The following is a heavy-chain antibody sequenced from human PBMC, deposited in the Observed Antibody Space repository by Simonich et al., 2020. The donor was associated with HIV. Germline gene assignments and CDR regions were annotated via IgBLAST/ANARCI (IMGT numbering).Heavy chain of an antibody. D-gene: IGHD3-22*01. V-gene: IGHV3-48*01. CDR2: IRSISSTI. Sequence: EVQLVESGGGLVQPGGSLRLSCAASGFTFSSYSMNWVRQAPGKWLDGVYYIRSISSTINYADSVKGRVTISRDNAKNSLYLQMNSLRAEDTAVYYCAREMDYDSSGYYALNFDYWGQGTLVTVSS. J-gene: IGHJ4*02. CDR1: GFTFSSYS. CDR3: AREMDYDSSGYYALNFDY.